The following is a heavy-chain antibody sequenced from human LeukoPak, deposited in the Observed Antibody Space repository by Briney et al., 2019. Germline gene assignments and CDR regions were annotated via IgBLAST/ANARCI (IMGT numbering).Heavy chain of an antibody. CDR2: IIPIFGTP. V-gene: IGHV1-69*06. D-gene: IGHD3-16*01. CDR3: AKQGAVRQDFYMDV. Sequence: SVKVSRKASGGSFSSYAITWVRQAPGQGLEWMRRIIPIFGTPTYAQKFQGRVTITADMGSSTAYLELTSLTAEDTARYFCAKQGAVRQDFYMDVSGNGTTVTVSS. J-gene: IGHJ6*03. CDR1: GGSFSSYA.